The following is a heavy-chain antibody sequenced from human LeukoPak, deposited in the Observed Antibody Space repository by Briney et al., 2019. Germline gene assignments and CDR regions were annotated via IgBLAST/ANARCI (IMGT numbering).Heavy chain of an antibody. V-gene: IGHV4-59*11. CDR1: GSSINSHY. CDR3: ASRPADSTWFGVFDY. D-gene: IGHD3-10*01. Sequence: SETLSLTCSVSGSSINSHYWSWIRQSPGTGLEWIGYVFNGGSTNYNPSLKSRVTMSLDTSRDQFSLRLSSVTAADTAIYYCASRPADSTWFGVFDYWSQGTLVTVSS. CDR2: VFNGGST. J-gene: IGHJ4*02.